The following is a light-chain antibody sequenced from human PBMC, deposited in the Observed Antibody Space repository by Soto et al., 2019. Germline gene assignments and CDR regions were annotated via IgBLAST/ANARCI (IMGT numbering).Light chain of an antibody. Sequence: QSVLTQPPSASGSPGQSVTISCTGTSSDVGGYNYVSWYQQHPGKAPKLMIYAVNKRPSGVPDRFSGSKSGNTASLTVSGLQAEDEADYYCASYAGSDNYVFGTGTKVTVL. CDR2: AVN. CDR1: SSDVGGYNY. V-gene: IGLV2-8*01. CDR3: ASYAGSDNYV. J-gene: IGLJ1*01.